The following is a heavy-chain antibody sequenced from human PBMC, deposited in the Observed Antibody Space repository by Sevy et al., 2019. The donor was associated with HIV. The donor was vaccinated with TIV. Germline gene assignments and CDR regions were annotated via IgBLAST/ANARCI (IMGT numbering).Heavy chain of an antibody. Sequence: SETLSLTCSVTGVSLTGADYYCSWVRQAPGKGLERIAYYFHSGPFYYNPTLKSRLSITVDTTQNQFSLKLTSVTAADSAGYYFARSETVDSAPFDYWGQGTPVTVSS. J-gene: IGHJ4*02. CDR1: GVSLTGADYY. CDR2: YFHSGPF. D-gene: IGHD5-12*01. CDR3: ARSETVDSAPFDY. V-gene: IGHV4-30-4*01.